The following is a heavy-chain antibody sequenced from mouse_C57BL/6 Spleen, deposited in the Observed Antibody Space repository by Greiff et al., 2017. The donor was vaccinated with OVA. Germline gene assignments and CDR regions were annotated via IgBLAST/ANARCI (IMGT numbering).Heavy chain of an antibody. V-gene: IGHV5-6*01. CDR2: ISSGGSYT. CDR1: GFTFSSYG. CDR3: ARSRFITTVVATEWYFDV. J-gene: IGHJ1*03. D-gene: IGHD1-1*01. Sequence: VQLQQSGGDLVKPGGSLKLSCAASGFTFSSYGMSWVRQTPDKRLEWVATISSGGSYTYYPDSVKGRFTISRDNAKNTLYLQMSSLKSEDTAMYYCARSRFITTVVATEWYFDVWGTGTTVTVSS.